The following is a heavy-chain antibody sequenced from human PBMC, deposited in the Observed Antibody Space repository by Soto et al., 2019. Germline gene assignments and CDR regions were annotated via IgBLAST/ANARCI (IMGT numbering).Heavy chain of an antibody. J-gene: IGHJ4*02. CDR2: ITSNGGST. D-gene: IGHD3-22*01. V-gene: IGHV3-64D*08. Sequence: GGSLRLSCSASGFTFSSYAMHWVRQAPGKGLKYVSTITSNGGSTYYADSVKGRFTISRDHSKNTLYLQMSSLRAEDTAVYYCVTPYYYDSLLGYWGQGTLVTVSS. CDR1: GFTFSSYA. CDR3: VTPYYYDSLLGY.